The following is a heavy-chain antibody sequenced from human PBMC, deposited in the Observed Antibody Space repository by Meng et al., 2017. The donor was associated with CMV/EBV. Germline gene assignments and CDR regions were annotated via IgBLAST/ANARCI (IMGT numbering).Heavy chain of an antibody. V-gene: IGHV4-34*01. CDR3: ARELIVVVPAAIWAYYYGMDV. Sequence: SETLSLTCAVYGGSFSGYYWSWIRQPPGKGLEWIGEINHSGSTNYNPSLKSRVTISVDTSKNQFSLKLSSVTAADTAVYYCARELIVVVPAAIWAYYYGMDVWGQGTTVTVSS. J-gene: IGHJ6*02. CDR1: GGSFSGYY. CDR2: INHSGST. D-gene: IGHD2-2*01.